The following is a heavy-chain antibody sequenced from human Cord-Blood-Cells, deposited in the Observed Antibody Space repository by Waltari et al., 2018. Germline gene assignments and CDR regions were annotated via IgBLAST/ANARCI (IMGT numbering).Heavy chain of an antibody. CDR1: GGSFSGYY. V-gene: IGHV4-34*01. CDR3: ARSYPDNYDILTGYYFDY. D-gene: IGHD3-9*01. CDR2: INHSGST. Sequence: QVQLQQWGAGLLKPSETLSLTCAVYGGSFSGYYWSWIRQPPEKGLEWIGEINHSGSTNYNPSLKSRVTISVDTSKNQFSLKLSSVTAADTAVYYCARSYPDNYDILTGYYFDYWGQGTLVTVSS. J-gene: IGHJ4*02.